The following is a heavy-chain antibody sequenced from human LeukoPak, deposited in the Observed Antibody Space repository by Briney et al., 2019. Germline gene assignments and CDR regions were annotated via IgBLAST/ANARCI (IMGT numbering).Heavy chain of an antibody. J-gene: IGHJ4*02. CDR1: GFTFSSSW. V-gene: IGHV3-74*01. CDR3: AKDYRRPFDY. Sequence: GGSLRLSCAASGFTFSSSWIHWVRQVPGKGLVWGSRIHGDGRTTTYADSVKGPFTLSRDNSKNTLYLQMNSLRAEDTAVYYCAKDYRRPFDYWGQGTLVTVSS. CDR2: IHGDGRTT.